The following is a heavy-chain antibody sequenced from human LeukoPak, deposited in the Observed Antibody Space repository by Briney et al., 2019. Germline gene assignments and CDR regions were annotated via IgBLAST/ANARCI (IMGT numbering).Heavy chain of an antibody. CDR3: ARDRGRGGLISAFDI. CDR1: GYTFTGYY. CDR2: INPNSGGT. V-gene: IGHV1-2*04. Sequence: ASVKVSCKASGYTFTGYYMHWVRQASGQGLEWMGWINPNSGGTNYAQKFQDWVTMTRDTSIGTAYMELRRLRSDDTAVYYCARDRGRGGLISAFDIWGQGTMVTVSS. J-gene: IGHJ3*02. D-gene: IGHD3-16*01.